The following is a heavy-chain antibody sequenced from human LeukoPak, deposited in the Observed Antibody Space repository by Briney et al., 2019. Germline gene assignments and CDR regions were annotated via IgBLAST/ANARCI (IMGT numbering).Heavy chain of an antibody. CDR2: ISYDGSNK. CDR3: ARENAGGSGSYDY. Sequence: GRSLRLSCAASGFTFSRYAMHWVRHAPGKGLEWVAVISYDGSNKYYADSVKGRFTISRDNSKNTLYLQMNSLRAEDTAVYYCARENAGGSGSYDYWGQGTLVTASS. J-gene: IGHJ4*02. D-gene: IGHD3-10*01. V-gene: IGHV3-30-3*01. CDR1: GFTFSRYA.